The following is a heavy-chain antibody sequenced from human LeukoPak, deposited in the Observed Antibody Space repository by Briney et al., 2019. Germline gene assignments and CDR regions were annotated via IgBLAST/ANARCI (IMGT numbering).Heavy chain of an antibody. CDR3: AREYSSSGGDWFDP. J-gene: IGHJ5*02. D-gene: IGHD6-13*01. Sequence: ASVKVSCKASGYTFTGYYMHWVRQAPGQGLEWVGWISAYNGNTNYAQKLQGRVTMTTDTSTSTAYMELRSLRSDDTAVYYCAREYSSSGGDWFDPWGQGTLVTVSS. V-gene: IGHV1-18*04. CDR2: ISAYNGNT. CDR1: GYTFTGYY.